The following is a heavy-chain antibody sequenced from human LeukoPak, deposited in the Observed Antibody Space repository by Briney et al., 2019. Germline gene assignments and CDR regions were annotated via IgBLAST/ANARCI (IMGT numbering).Heavy chain of an antibody. D-gene: IGHD5-12*01. Sequence: GGSLRLSCAASGFTFDDYAMHWVRQAPGKGLEWVSGISWNSGSRGYADSVKGRFTISRDNAKNSLYLQMNSLRAEDTALYYCAKTRSRWSGYDLAYWGQGTLVTVSS. J-gene: IGHJ4*02. CDR2: ISWNSGSR. CDR1: GFTFDDYA. V-gene: IGHV3-9*01. CDR3: AKTRSRWSGYDLAY.